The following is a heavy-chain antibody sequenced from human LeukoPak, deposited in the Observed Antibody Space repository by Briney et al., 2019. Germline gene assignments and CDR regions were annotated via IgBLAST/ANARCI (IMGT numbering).Heavy chain of an antibody. CDR1: GYTFTSYG. Sequence: GASVKVSCKASGYTFTSYGISWVRQAPGQGLEWMGWISAYNGNTNYAQKLQGRVTMTTDTSTSTAYMELRGLRSDDTAVYYCARDRLSSSWYSRYFQHWGQGTLVTVSS. D-gene: IGHD6-13*01. J-gene: IGHJ1*01. V-gene: IGHV1-18*04. CDR3: ARDRLSSSWYSRYFQH. CDR2: ISAYNGNT.